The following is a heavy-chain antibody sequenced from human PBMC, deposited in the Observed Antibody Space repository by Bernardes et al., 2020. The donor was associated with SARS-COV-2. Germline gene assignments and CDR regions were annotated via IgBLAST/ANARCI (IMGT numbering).Heavy chain of an antibody. CDR2: ISYDGSNK. Sequence: GGSLRLSRAASGFTFSSYSMHWVRQAPGKGLEWVAVISYDGSNKYYADSVKGRFTISRDKSKNTLYLQMNSLRAEDTAVYYCARDSGPAQLLVVAATLSTWGQGTLVTVSS. CDR3: ARDSGPAQLLVVAATLST. V-gene: IGHV3-30-3*01. D-gene: IGHD2-15*01. CDR1: GFTFSSYS. J-gene: IGHJ4*02.